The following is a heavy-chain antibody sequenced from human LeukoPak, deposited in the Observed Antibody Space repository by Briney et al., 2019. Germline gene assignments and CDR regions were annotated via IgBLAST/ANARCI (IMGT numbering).Heavy chain of an antibody. CDR1: GGSISSYY. CDR2: IYYSGST. V-gene: IGHV4-59*01. CDR3: AGSIAAAGNYYYYYMDV. J-gene: IGHJ6*03. Sequence: SETLSLTCTVSGGSISSYYWSWIRQPAGKGLEWIGYIYYSGSTNYNPSLKSRVTISVDTSKNQFSLKLSSVTAADTAVYYCAGSIAAAGNYYYYYMDVWGKGTTVTISS. D-gene: IGHD6-13*01.